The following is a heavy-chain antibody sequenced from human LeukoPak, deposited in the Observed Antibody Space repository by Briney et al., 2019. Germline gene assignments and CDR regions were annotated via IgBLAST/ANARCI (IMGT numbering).Heavy chain of an antibody. CDR2: INPNSGGT. CDR3: ARDRYSNYALYYYYYYMDV. D-gene: IGHD4-11*01. CDR1: GYTFTGYY. J-gene: IGHJ6*03. Sequence: ASVKVSCKASGYTFTGYYMHWVRQAPGQGLEWTGWINPNSGGTNYTQKFQGRVTMTRDTSISTAYMELSRLRSDDTAVYYCARDRYSNYALYYYYYYMDVWGKGTTVTVSS. V-gene: IGHV1-2*02.